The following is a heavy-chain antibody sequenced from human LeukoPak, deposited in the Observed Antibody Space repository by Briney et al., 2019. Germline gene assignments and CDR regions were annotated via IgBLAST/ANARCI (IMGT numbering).Heavy chain of an antibody. CDR3: ARVIKGGYDFWSGPYYFDC. CDR2: IHSSGDTT. D-gene: IGHD3-3*01. J-gene: IGHJ4*02. Sequence: GASVKVSCKASGYSFSSYHIHWVRQAPGQGLEWMRIIHSSGDTTSYAQKFQGRVTMTRDTSTTTVYMELRSLRSEDTAVYYCARVIKGGYDFWSGPYYFDCWGQGTLVTVSS. CDR1: GYSFSSYH. V-gene: IGHV1-46*01.